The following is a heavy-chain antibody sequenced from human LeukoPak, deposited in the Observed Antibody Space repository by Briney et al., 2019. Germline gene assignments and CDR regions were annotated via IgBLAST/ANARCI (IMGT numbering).Heavy chain of an antibody. CDR3: ARLDYYRGSGSYGGDF. V-gene: IGHV3-33*08. CDR2: IRYDGSNK. CDR1: GFTFSNYA. D-gene: IGHD3-10*01. J-gene: IGHJ4*02. Sequence: GGSLRLSCAASGFTFSNYAMSWVRQAPGKGLEWVAFIRYDGSNKYYADSVKGRFTISRDNAKKSLYLQMSSLRAEDTAVYYCARLDYYRGSGSYGGDFWGQGTLVTVSS.